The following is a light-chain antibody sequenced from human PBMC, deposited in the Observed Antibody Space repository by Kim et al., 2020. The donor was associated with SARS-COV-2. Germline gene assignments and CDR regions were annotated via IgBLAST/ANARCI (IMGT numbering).Light chain of an antibody. J-gene: IGKJ4*01. V-gene: IGKV3D-20*01. Sequence: VLTQSPATLSLSPGERATLSCGASQTISSRNLAWYQQKPGLAPRLLIYDASSRATGIPDRFYGSGSGTDFTLTISRLEPEDFAVYYCQQYGSSPPLTFGGGTKVDIK. CDR2: DAS. CDR1: QTISSRN. CDR3: QQYGSSPPLT.